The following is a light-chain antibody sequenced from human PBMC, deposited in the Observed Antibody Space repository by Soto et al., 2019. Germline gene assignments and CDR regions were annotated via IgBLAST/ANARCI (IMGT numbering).Light chain of an antibody. Sequence: EIVMTQSPATLSVSPGERATLSCRASQSISGNLDWFQQKPGQAPRLLIYGASTRAPGIPARFSGSGSGTEFTLTIGSLQSEDFAVYHCQHYNNWPYSFGQVTKL. J-gene: IGKJ2*03. CDR3: QHYNNWPYS. CDR2: GAS. V-gene: IGKV3-15*01. CDR1: QSISGN.